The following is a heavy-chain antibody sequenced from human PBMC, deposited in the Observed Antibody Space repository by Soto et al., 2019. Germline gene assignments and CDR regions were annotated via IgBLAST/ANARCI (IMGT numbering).Heavy chain of an antibody. CDR3: ARSPNYYYYGFDV. D-gene: IGHD3-10*01. J-gene: IGHJ6*02. CDR2: IYYSGST. CDR1: GGSVSSGDYF. Sequence: SETLSLTCTVSGGSVSSGDYFWSWLRQSPGKRLEWIAYIYYSGSTNYNPSLKSRATISVDTSKSQVSLTLTSMTAADAAVYYCARSPNYYYYGFDVWGQGTTVTVSS. V-gene: IGHV4-61*08.